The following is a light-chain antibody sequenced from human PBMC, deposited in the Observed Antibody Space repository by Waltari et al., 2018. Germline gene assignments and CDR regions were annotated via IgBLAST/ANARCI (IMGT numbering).Light chain of an antibody. V-gene: IGKV3-20*01. J-gene: IGKJ2*01. CDR2: GAS. CDR3: QQYGSSHMFT. Sequence: EIVLTQSPGTLSLSPGERATLSCRASQSASSSYLAWYQQKPGQGPRLLIYGASSRATGIPDRFSGSASGTDFTLAISRLEPEDFAVYYCQQYGSSHMFTCGQGTKLEIK. CDR1: QSASSSY.